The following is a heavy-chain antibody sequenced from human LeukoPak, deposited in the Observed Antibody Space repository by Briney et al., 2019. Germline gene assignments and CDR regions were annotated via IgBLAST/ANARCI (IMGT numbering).Heavy chain of an antibody. CDR1: GFTFSSYS. V-gene: IGHV3-48*02. J-gene: IGHJ4*02. D-gene: IGHD5-24*01. CDR3: ARETSSLDGYNYFDY. Sequence: PGGSLRLSCAASGFTFSSYSMNWVRQAPGKGLEWVSKISSRSSTIYYADSVKGRFTISRDNAKNSLYLQMNSLRDADTAVYYCARETSSLDGYNYFDYWGQGTLVTVSS. CDR2: ISSRSSTI.